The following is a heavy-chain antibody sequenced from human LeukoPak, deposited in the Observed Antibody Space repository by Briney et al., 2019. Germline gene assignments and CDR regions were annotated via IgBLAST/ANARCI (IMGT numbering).Heavy chain of an antibody. Sequence: PGRSLRLSCAASGFTFSSYAMHWVRQAPGKGLEWVAVISYDGSNKYYADSVKGRFTISRDNSKNTLYLQMNSLRAEDTAVYYCARGPDCSSTSCYIFYYYYYMDVWGKGTTVTVSS. CDR2: ISYDGSNK. J-gene: IGHJ6*03. D-gene: IGHD2-2*02. CDR1: GFTFSSYA. V-gene: IGHV3-30-3*01. CDR3: ARGPDCSSTSCYIFYYYYYMDV.